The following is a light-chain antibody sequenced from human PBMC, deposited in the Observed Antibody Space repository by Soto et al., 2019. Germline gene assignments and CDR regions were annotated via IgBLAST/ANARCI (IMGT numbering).Light chain of an antibody. J-gene: IGLJ7*01. CDR2: NNN. CDR1: SSNIGSHT. Sequence: QSVLTQPPSASGTPGQRVTISCSGSSSNIGSHTVNWYQQVPGTAPKLLIYNNNQRPSGAPDRFSGSKSGTSASLAISGLQSEDEADYYCAAWHDSLNGPVFGGGTQLTVL. CDR3: AAWHDSLNGPV. V-gene: IGLV1-44*01.